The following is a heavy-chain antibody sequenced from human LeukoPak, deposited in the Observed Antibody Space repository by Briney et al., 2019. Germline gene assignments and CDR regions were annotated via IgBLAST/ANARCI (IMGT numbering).Heavy chain of an antibody. CDR2: MNPNSGNT. J-gene: IGHJ3*02. D-gene: IGHD3-10*01. CDR3: ARGLPSMVRGAGRAFDI. V-gene: IGHV1-8*01. Sequence: GASVKVSCKASGYTFTSYDINWVRQAPGQGLEWMGWMNPNSGNTGYAQKFQGRVTMTRNTSISTAYMELSSLRSEDTAVYYCARGLPSMVRGAGRAFDIWGQGTMVTVSS. CDR1: GYTFTSYD.